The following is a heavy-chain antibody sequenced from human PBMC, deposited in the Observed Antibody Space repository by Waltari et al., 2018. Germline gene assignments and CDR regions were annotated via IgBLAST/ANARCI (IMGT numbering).Heavy chain of an antibody. Sequence: EVQLLESGGGLVQPGGSLRLSCAASGFTFSIYAMSWVRQAPGKGLEWVSAISGSGGSTYYADSVKGRFTISRDNSKNTLYLQMNSLRAEDTAVYYCAKEGNYYDSSGYWDYFDYWGQGTLVTVSS. CDR3: AKEGNYYDSSGYWDYFDY. CDR1: GFTFSIYA. J-gene: IGHJ4*02. CDR2: ISGSGGST. V-gene: IGHV3-23*01. D-gene: IGHD3-22*01.